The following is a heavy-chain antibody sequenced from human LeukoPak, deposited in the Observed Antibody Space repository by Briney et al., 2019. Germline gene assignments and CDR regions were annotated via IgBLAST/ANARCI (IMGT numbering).Heavy chain of an antibody. CDR3: ARHKDYYYSYMDV. CDR2: INHSGST. CDR1: GGSFSGYY. Sequence: PSETLSLTCAVYGGSFSGYYWSWIRQPPGKGLEWIGEINHSGSTYYNPSLTSRVTISVDTSKNQFSLKLSSVTAADTAVYYCARHKDYYYSYMDVWGKGTTVTISS. J-gene: IGHJ6*03. V-gene: IGHV4-34*01.